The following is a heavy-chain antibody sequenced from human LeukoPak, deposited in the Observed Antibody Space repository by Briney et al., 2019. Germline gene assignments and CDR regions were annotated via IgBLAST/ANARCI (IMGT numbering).Heavy chain of an antibody. D-gene: IGHD3-3*01. CDR2: ISAYNGNT. J-gene: IGHJ4*02. CDR1: GYTFTTYP. V-gene: IGHV1-18*01. CDR3: ARETHDFWSGEAFDY. Sequence: ASVKVSCKASGYTFTTYPMNWVRQAPGQGLEWMGWISAYNGNTNYAQKLQGRVTMTTDTSTSTAYMELRSLRSDDTAVYYCARETHDFWSGEAFDYWGQGTLVTVSS.